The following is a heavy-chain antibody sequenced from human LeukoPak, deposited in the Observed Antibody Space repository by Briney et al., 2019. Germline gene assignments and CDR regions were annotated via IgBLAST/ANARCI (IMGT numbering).Heavy chain of an antibody. Sequence: GASVKVSCKASGYTFTSYGISWVRQAPGQGLEWMGWISAYNGNTNYAQKLQGRVTMTTDTSTSTAYMELRSLGSDDTAVYYCARASGVRYPQFFDYWGQGTLVAVSS. CDR3: ARASGVRYPQFFDY. CDR2: ISAYNGNT. D-gene: IGHD3-9*01. CDR1: GYTFTSYG. J-gene: IGHJ4*02. V-gene: IGHV1-18*01.